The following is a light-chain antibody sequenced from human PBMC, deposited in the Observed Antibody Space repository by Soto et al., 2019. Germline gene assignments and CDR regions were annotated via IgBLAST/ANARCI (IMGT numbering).Light chain of an antibody. J-gene: IGKJ4*01. CDR2: GAT. V-gene: IGKV3-15*01. Sequence: EIVMTQSPATLSVSPGERVTLSCRASQSVSNNLAWYQQKPGQDPRLLIYGATATATGIPARFSGSGSGTEFTLTISSLQSEDFAVYYCQQHNDWPIIFGGGTKVEIK. CDR3: QQHNDWPII. CDR1: QSVSNN.